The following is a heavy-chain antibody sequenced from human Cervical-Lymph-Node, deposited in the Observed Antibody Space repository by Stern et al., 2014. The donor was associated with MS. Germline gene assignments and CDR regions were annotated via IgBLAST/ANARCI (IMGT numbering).Heavy chain of an antibody. J-gene: IGHJ6*02. Sequence: VQLVESGAEVKKPGYSVKVSCHTSGGTFNVYAINWLRQAPGQGLEWMGGIIPIIGIANYAQKFQGRVTITADESTRTSSMQLSSLTSNDTAVYYCARDGRHTNNYGLDVWGQGTTVTVSS. CDR3: ARDGRHTNNYGLDV. V-gene: IGHV1-69*01. CDR2: IIPIIGIA. CDR1: GGTFNVYA.